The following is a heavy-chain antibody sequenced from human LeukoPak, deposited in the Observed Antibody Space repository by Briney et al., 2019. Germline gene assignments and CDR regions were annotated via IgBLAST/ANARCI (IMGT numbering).Heavy chain of an antibody. Sequence: PSETLSLTCSVSGDSLGIYKWSWSRQPAGKGLEWIAHISSSGSAIYNPSLMSRVSMAVDTSKNQFSLRLISVTAADTAVYYCAREWSGFDFWGQGIMVTVSS. J-gene: IGHJ3*01. D-gene: IGHD2-15*01. CDR2: ISSSGSA. V-gene: IGHV4-4*07. CDR1: GDSLGIYK. CDR3: AREWSGFDF.